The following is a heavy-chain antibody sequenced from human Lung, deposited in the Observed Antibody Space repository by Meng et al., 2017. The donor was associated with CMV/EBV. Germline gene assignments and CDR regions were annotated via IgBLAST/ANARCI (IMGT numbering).Heavy chain of an antibody. CDR2: VSNNGGTT. J-gene: IGHJ3*02. Sequence: GESXKISCAASGFTFSNYAMTWVRQAPGKGLEWVSSVSNNGGTTYYADSVKGRFTISRDNSKNTLYLQMNSLRAEDTAVYYCAKWYPDRWDTFDIWGQGTMVTVSS. D-gene: IGHD6-13*01. CDR1: GFTFSNYA. CDR3: AKWYPDRWDTFDI. V-gene: IGHV3-23*01.